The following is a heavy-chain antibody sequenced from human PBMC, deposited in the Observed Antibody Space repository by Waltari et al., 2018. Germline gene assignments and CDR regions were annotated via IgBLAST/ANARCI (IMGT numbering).Heavy chain of an antibody. CDR3: ARHQGGWDL. CDR1: GFTFSNYD. J-gene: IGHJ5*02. Sequence: EVQLVESGGDLIQPGGSLRLSCAASGFTFSNYDMHWLRQATGKSLEWVSSIGTGGGTYYAASVKGRFTISRENDKSSEYLQMNSLGAGDTAVYFCARHQGGWDLWGQGTLVTVSS. CDR2: IGTGGGT. D-gene: IGHD2-15*01. V-gene: IGHV3-13*01.